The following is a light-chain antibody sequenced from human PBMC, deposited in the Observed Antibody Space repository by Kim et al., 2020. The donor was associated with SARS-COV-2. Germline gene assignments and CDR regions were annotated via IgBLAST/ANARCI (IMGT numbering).Light chain of an antibody. J-gene: IGKJ2*01. V-gene: IGKV1-16*01. CDR2: GAS. CDR3: QQYYNYPRT. Sequence: ASFGDRVTITCRASQDITNYLAWFQQAPGKAPKRLIYGASILQSGVPSSFSGSGSGTSFTLTITSLQPEDFATYYCQQYYNYPRTFGQGTKVDIK. CDR1: QDITNY.